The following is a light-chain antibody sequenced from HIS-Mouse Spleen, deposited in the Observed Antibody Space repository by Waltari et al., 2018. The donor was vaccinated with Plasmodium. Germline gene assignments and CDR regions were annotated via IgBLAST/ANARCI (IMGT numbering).Light chain of an antibody. J-gene: IGKJ1*01. Sequence: DIQMTQSPSSLSASVGDRVTITCRASQSISSYLNWYQQKPGKAPKLLIYAASSLQSGVPSRFSGCGSGTDFTLTISSLQPEYFATYYCQQSYSTWTFGQGTKVEIK. CDR2: AAS. V-gene: IGKV1-39*01. CDR1: QSISSY. CDR3: QQSYSTWT.